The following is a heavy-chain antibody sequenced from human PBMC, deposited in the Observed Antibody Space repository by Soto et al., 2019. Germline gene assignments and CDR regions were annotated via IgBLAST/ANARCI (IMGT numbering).Heavy chain of an antibody. CDR2: INHSGST. V-gene: IGHV4-34*01. D-gene: IGHD3-10*01. CDR3: ARTYYYGSGSYYNLAY. J-gene: IGHJ4*02. Sequence: QVQLQQWGAGLLKPSETLSLTCAVYGGSFSGYYWSWIRQPPGKGLEWIGEINHSGSTNYNPSLKSRGTISVDTSKNQFSLKLSSVTAADTAVYYCARTYYYGSGSYYNLAYWGQGTLVTVSS. CDR1: GGSFSGYY.